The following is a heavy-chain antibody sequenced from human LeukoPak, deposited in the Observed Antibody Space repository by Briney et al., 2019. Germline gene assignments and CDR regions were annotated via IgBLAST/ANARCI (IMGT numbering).Heavy chain of an antibody. J-gene: IGHJ4*02. D-gene: IGHD6-13*01. V-gene: IGHV3-64*01. CDR3: ARVGTGQQLDY. CDR2: ITNNGVNT. CDR1: GFTFSSYA. Sequence: GGSLRLSCVASGFTFSSYAMSWVRQAPGKGLAYVSAITNNGVNTYYTNSVKGRFTVSRDNSKNTLSLQMGSLRVEDTAVYYCARVGTGQQLDYWGQGTLVTVSS.